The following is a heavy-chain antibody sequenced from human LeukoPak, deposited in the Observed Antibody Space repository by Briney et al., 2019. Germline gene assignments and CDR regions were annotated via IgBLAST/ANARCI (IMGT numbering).Heavy chain of an antibody. V-gene: IGHV4-59*01. CDR1: GGSISSYY. D-gene: IGHD3-3*01. CDR3: ARGDFWSGFDY. J-gene: IGHJ4*02. CDR2: IYYSGST. Sequence: PSETLSLTCTVSGGSISSYYWSWIRQPPGKGLEWIGCIYYSGSTNYSPSLKSRVTISLDTSKNHFSLKLTSVTAADTAVYYCARGDFWSGFDYWGQGTLVTVSS.